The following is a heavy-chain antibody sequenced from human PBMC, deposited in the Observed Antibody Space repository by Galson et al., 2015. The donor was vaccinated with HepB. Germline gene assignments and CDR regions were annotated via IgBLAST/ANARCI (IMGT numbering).Heavy chain of an antibody. CDR2: ISAYNGNT. V-gene: IGHV1-18*04. CDR3: ARDGILHYDSRGYYFDD. J-gene: IGHJ4*02. CDR1: GYTFTSYG. D-gene: IGHD3-22*01. Sequence: SVKVSCKASGYTFTSYGISWVRQAPGQGLEWMGWISAYNGNTDYAQKPQGRVTMTTDTSTSTAYMELRSLRSVDTAVYYCARDGILHYDSRGYYFDDWGQGTLVTVSS.